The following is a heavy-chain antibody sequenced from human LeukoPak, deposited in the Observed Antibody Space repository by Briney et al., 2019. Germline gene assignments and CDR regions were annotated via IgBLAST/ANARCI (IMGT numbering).Heavy chain of an antibody. Sequence: ASVKVSCKASGYTFTSYDISWVRQAPGQGLERMGWISTYNVKTNYAQKLQGRVTMTIDTSTGTAYMDLRSLRSDDTAVYYCARGPSGCGTTSCYLDYWGQGSLVTVSS. CDR3: ARGPSGCGTTSCYLDY. CDR2: ISTYNVKT. CDR1: GYTFTSYD. J-gene: IGHJ4*02. D-gene: IGHD2-2*01. V-gene: IGHV1-18*01.